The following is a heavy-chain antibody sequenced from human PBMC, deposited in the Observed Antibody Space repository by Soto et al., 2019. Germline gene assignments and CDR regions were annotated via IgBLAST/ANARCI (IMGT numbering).Heavy chain of an antibody. CDR2: INAGNGNT. CDR3: ARSLYDILTGSVLNWFDP. V-gene: IGHV1-3*01. J-gene: IGHJ5*02. CDR1: GYTFTSYA. D-gene: IGHD3-9*01. Sequence: ASVKVSCKASGYTFTSYAMHWVRQAPGQRLEWMGWINAGNGNTKYSQKFQGRVTITRDTSASTAYMELSSLRSEDTAVYYCARSLYDILTGSVLNWFDPWGQGTLVTVSP.